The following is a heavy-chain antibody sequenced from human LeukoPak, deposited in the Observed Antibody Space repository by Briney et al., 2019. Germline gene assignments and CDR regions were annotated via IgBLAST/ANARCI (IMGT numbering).Heavy chain of an antibody. J-gene: IGHJ3*02. V-gene: IGHV4-59*08. D-gene: IGHD3-9*01. CDR2: IYYSGST. CDR3: ARHRVPLVNAFDI. Sequence: PSETLSLTCTVFGGSISSYYWSWIRQPPGKGLEWIGYIYYSGSTNYNPSLKSRVTISVDTSKNQFSLKLSSVTAADTAVYYCARHRVPLVNAFDIWGRGTMVTVSS. CDR1: GGSISSYY.